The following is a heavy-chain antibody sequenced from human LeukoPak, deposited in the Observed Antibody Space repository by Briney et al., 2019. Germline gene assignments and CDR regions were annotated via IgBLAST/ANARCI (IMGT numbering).Heavy chain of an antibody. J-gene: IGHJ6*03. CDR3: ARASSSSWYSGYYMDV. Sequence: SETLSLTCTVSRGPISSYYWSWIRQPPGKGLEWIGYIYYSGSTNYNPSLKSRATISVDTSKNQFPLKLSSVTAADTAVYYCARASSSSWYSGYYMDVWGKGTTVTISS. D-gene: IGHD6-13*01. CDR1: RGPISSYY. V-gene: IGHV4-59*01. CDR2: IYYSGST.